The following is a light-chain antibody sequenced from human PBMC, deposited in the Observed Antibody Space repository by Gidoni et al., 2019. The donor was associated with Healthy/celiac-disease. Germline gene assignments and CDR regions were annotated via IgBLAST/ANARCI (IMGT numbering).Light chain of an antibody. CDR2: DAS. V-gene: IGKV1-33*01. Sequence: DIQMTQSPSSLSASVGDRVTITCQAGQDISNYLNWYQQKPGKAPKLLIYDASKLETGVPSRFSGSGSGTDFTFTISSLQPEDIATYYCQQYDNLPITFGQGTRLEIK. J-gene: IGKJ5*01. CDR3: QQYDNLPIT. CDR1: QDISNY.